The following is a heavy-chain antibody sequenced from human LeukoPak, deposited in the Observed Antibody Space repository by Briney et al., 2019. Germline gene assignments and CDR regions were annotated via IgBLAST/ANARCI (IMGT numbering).Heavy chain of an antibody. V-gene: IGHV3-23*01. CDR2: ISGSGGST. J-gene: IGHJ4*02. D-gene: IGHD1-26*01. CDR3: AKVGRSPLAPWVY. Sequence: PGGSLRLSCTASGFTFSSYAMSWVRQAPGKGLEWVSAISGSGGSTYYADSVKGRFTISRDNSKNTLYLQMNSLRAEDTAVYYCAKVGRSPLAPWVYWGQGTLVTVSS. CDR1: GFTFSSYA.